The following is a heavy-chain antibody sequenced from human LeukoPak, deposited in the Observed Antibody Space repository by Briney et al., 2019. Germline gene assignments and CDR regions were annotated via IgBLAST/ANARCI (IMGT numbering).Heavy chain of an antibody. CDR2: MYYSGST. J-gene: IGHJ4*02. CDR1: SGSISSTSYY. Sequence: SETLSLTCTVSSGSISSTSYYWGWIRPPPGMGLEWIGSMYYSGSTYYNPSLKSRVTISVDTSKSQFSLELSSVTAADTAVYYCAREMRSPRGGFDYWDQGTLVTVSS. V-gene: IGHV4-39*07. D-gene: IGHD3-10*01. CDR3: AREMRSPRGGFDY.